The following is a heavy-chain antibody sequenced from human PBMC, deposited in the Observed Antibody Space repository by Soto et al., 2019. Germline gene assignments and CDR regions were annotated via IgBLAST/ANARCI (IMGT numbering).Heavy chain of an antibody. Sequence: GASVKVSCKASGHTFTSYYMHWVRQAPGQGLEWMGIINPSGGSTSYAQKFQGRVTMTRDTSTSTVYMELSSLRSEDTAVYYCARSERIAARYAAMDVWGQGTTVTVS. J-gene: IGHJ6*02. CDR2: INPSGGST. CDR3: ARSERIAARYAAMDV. D-gene: IGHD6-6*01. CDR1: GHTFTSYY. V-gene: IGHV1-46*01.